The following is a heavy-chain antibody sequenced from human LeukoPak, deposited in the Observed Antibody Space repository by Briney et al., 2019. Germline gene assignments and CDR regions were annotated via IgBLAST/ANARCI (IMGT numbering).Heavy chain of an antibody. CDR1: GYSFTSYW. D-gene: IGHD3-9*01. V-gene: IGHV3-7*01. Sequence: GESLKISCKGSGYSFTSYWIGWVRQAPGKGLEWVANIKQDGSEKYYVDSVKGRFTISRDNAKNSLYLQMNSLRAEDTAVYYCARLGSVLRYFVTGDYFDYWGQGTLVTVSS. CDR2: IKQDGSEK. CDR3: ARLGSVLRYFVTGDYFDY. J-gene: IGHJ4*02.